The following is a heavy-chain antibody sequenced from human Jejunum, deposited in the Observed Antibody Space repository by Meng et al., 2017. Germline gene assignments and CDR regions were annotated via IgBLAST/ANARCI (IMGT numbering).Heavy chain of an antibody. J-gene: IGHJ4*02. CDR2: ISDSGGST. D-gene: IGHD6-19*01. V-gene: IGHV3-23*01. Sequence: GGSLRLSCAASRFTFSRYALTWVRQAPGKGLDWVSAISDSGGSTYYADSVKGRFTISRDNSKNTLYLQMNSLRAEDTAVYYCAKDRGGGWSEVWDSWGQGTLVTVSS. CDR1: RFTFSRYA. CDR3: AKDRGGGWSEVWDS.